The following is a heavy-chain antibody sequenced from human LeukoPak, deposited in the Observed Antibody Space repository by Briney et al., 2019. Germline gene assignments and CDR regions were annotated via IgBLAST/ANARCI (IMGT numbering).Heavy chain of an antibody. Sequence: GGSLRLSCAASGCTFSNYAMIWVRQAPGKGLEWVSSISGRGGSTYYAGSVKGRFTISRDNSKNTLSLQMDSLRSEDTAVYYCAKDSGVVVTAIPNYWGQGALVTVSS. V-gene: IGHV3-23*01. CDR2: ISGRGGST. J-gene: IGHJ4*02. CDR3: AKDSGVVVTAIPNY. CDR1: GCTFSNYA. D-gene: IGHD2-21*02.